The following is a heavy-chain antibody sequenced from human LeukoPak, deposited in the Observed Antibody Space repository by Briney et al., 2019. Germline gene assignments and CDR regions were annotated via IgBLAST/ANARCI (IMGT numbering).Heavy chain of an antibody. CDR1: GFTFSSYA. J-gene: IGHJ4*02. V-gene: IGHV3-23*01. CDR2: ISGSGGST. CDR3: AKAGSSWFNYFDY. D-gene: IGHD6-13*01. Sequence: SGGSLRLSRAASGFTFSSYAMSWVRQAPGKGLEWVSAISGSGGSTYFADSVKGRFTISRDNSKNTLYLQMNSLRAEDTAVYYCAKAGSSWFNYFDYWGQGTLVTVSS.